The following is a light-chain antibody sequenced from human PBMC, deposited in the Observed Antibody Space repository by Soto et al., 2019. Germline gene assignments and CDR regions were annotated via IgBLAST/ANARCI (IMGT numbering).Light chain of an antibody. Sequence: EIVLTQSPDTLSLSPGERATLSCRASQSVTSSYFAWYQQKPGQAPSLLIYGASNRATGIPDRFSGSGSGTDFTLTISRLEPEDFALNYCQQYDSSPSKYTFGQGTKLEIQ. CDR3: QQYDSSPSKYT. J-gene: IGKJ2*01. CDR2: GAS. V-gene: IGKV3-20*01. CDR1: QSVTSSY.